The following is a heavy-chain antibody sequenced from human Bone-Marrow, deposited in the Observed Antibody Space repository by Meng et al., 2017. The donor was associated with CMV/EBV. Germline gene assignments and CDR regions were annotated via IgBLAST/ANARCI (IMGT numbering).Heavy chain of an antibody. V-gene: IGHV1-8*03. D-gene: IGHD3-22*01. Sequence: ASVKVSCKASGYTFTNYDINWVRQATGQGLEWMGWMNPDSGNAGYAQKFQGRVTITRNTSIRTAYMELSSLGSEDTAVYYCARVMGSGYYYWYIDLWGRGTLVTVSS. CDR2: MNPDSGNA. J-gene: IGHJ2*01. CDR3: ARVMGSGYYYWYIDL. CDR1: GYTFTNYD.